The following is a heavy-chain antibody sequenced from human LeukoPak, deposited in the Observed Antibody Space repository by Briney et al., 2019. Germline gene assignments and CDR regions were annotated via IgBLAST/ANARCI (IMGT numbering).Heavy chain of an antibody. CDR1: GGSISSYY. CDR3: ARGYCSSTSCYRWFDP. J-gene: IGHJ5*02. V-gene: IGHV4-59*01. CDR2: IYYSGST. Sequence: SETLSLTCTVSGGSISSYYWSWIRQPPGKGLEWIGYIYYSGSTNYNLSLKSRVTISVDTSKNQFSLKLSSVTAADTAVYYCARGYCSSTSCYRWFDPWGQGTLVTVSS. D-gene: IGHD2-2*01.